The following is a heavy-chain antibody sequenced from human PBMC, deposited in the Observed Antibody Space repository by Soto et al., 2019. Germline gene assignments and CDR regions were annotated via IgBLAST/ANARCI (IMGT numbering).Heavy chain of an antibody. Sequence: EVQLVESGGGLVQPGGSLRLSCAASGFTVSSKYMTWVRQAPGKGLEWVSLIQSGGTTYYADSVKGRFTISRDTSENTLQLQMDSLRVEDTAVYYCARDDVLCDGGRCYGIPVDVWGKGTTVTVSS. D-gene: IGHD2-15*01. V-gene: IGHV3-66*01. J-gene: IGHJ6*04. CDR1: GFTVSSKY. CDR2: IQSGGTT. CDR3: ARDDVLCDGGRCYGIPVDV.